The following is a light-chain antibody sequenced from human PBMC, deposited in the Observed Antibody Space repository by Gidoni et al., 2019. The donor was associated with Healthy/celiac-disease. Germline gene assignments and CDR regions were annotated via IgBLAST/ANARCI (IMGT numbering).Light chain of an antibody. CDR2: AAP. Sequence: DIQMTPSPSSLSASVGDRVTITCRASQSISSYLNWYQQKPGKAPKLLIYAAPSLQSGVPSRFSGSGSGTDFTLTISSLQPEDFATYYCQQSYSTPPTFGQGTKVEIK. CDR1: QSISSY. V-gene: IGKV1-39*01. CDR3: QQSYSTPPT. J-gene: IGKJ1*01.